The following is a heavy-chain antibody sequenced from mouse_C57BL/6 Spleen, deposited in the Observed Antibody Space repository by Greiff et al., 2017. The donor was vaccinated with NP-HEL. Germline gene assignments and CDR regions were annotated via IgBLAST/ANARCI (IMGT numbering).Heavy chain of an antibody. D-gene: IGHD2-12*01. CDR2: IDPSDSYT. V-gene: IGHV1-69*01. CDR3: ARNYYSLPMDY. Sequence: VQLQQPGAELVMPGASVKLSCKASGYTFTSYWMHWVKQRPGQGLEWIGEIDPSDSYTNYNQKFKGKSTLTVDKSSSTAYMQLSSLTSEDSAVYYCARNYYSLPMDYWGQGTSVTVSS. CDR1: GYTFTSYW. J-gene: IGHJ4*01.